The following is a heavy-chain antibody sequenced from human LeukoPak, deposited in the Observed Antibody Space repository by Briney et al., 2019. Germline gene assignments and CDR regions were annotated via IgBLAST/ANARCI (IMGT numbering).Heavy chain of an antibody. J-gene: IGHJ4*02. CDR2: IYYSGST. Sequence: SETLSLTCTVSGGSISSSSYYWGWIRQPPGKGLEWIGSIYYSGSTYYNPSLKSRVTISVDTSKNQSSLKLSSVTAADTAVYYCARRVVGATGGGIDYWGQGTLVTVSS. V-gene: IGHV4-39*01. CDR3: ARRVVGATGGGIDY. CDR1: GGSISSSSYY. D-gene: IGHD1-26*01.